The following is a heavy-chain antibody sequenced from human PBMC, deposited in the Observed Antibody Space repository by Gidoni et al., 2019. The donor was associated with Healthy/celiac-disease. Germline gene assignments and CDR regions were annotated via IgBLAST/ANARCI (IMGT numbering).Heavy chain of an antibody. V-gene: IGHV1-46*01. CDR3: ARDREGDDYVWGSYENIDY. Sequence: QVQLVQSGAEVKKPGASVKVSCQASGYTFTRYYMHWVRQAPGQGLEWMGIINPSGGSTSYAQKFQGRVTMTRDTSTSTVYMELSSLRSEDTAVYYCARDREGDDYVWGSYENIDYWGQGTLVTVSS. CDR1: GYTFTRYY. CDR2: INPSGGST. J-gene: IGHJ4*02. D-gene: IGHD3-16*01.